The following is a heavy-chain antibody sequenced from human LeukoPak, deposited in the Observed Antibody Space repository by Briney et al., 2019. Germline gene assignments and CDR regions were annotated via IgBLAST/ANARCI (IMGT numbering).Heavy chain of an antibody. CDR1: GFTFNTYA. Sequence: GVSLRLSCAASGFTFNTYAMSWVRQAPGKGLEWVGLVKSKSDGGTTEYAAAVKGRFTISRDDSENTLYLQMNSLKTEDTAVYYCTAKAVGYSGFDRPWGQGTLVTVSS. V-gene: IGHV3-15*01. CDR3: TAKAVGYSGFDRP. D-gene: IGHD5-12*01. J-gene: IGHJ4*02. CDR2: VKSKSDGGTT.